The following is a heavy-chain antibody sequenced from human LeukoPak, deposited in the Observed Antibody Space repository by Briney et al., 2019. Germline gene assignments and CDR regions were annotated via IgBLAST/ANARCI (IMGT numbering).Heavy chain of an antibody. Sequence: ASVKVSCKASGYTFTSYDINWVRQATGQGLEWMGWISAYNGNTNYAQKLQGRVTMTTDTSTSTAYMELRSLRSDDTAVYYCARGYYYDSSALGVWGQGTLVTVSS. D-gene: IGHD3-22*01. V-gene: IGHV1-18*01. CDR1: GYTFTSYD. J-gene: IGHJ4*02. CDR2: ISAYNGNT. CDR3: ARGYYYDSSALGV.